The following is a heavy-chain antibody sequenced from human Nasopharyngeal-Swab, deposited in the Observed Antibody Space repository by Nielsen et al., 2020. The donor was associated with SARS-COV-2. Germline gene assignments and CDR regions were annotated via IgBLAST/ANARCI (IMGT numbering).Heavy chain of an antibody. CDR2: IMPILGVA. CDR3: AEDPGGRGRGS. D-gene: IGHD2-8*02. V-gene: IGHV1-69*10. Sequence: SVQVSCKASGYSFRRYGINWVRQAPAQGLEWLGGIMPILGVATYTQNFQGRVTITADKSTNTVYMELSSLRSDDTAMYFCAEDPGGRGRGSWGPGTQVSVSS. J-gene: IGHJ5*02. CDR1: GYSFRRYG.